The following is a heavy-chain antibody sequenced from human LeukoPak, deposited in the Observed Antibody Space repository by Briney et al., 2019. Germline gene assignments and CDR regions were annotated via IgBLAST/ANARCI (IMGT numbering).Heavy chain of an antibody. CDR1: GFTFSSYW. J-gene: IGHJ4*02. Sequence: GGSLRLSCAASGFTFSSYWMHWVRQAPRKGLMWVSRINSDGSITNYADSVKGRFTISRDNAKNTLYLQMDSLRAEDTAVYYCARVRATFSPHFDNWGQGTLVTVSS. D-gene: IGHD5-12*01. CDR2: INSDGSIT. V-gene: IGHV3-74*01. CDR3: ARVRATFSPHFDN.